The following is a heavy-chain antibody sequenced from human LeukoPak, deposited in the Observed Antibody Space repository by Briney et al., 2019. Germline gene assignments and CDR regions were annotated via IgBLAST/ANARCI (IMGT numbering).Heavy chain of an antibody. CDR3: ARGLYYYDSSGYSDAFDI. D-gene: IGHD3-22*01. J-gene: IGHJ3*02. Sequence: SETLSLTCTVSGGSISSYYWSWIRQPPGKGLEWIGYIYYSGSTNYNPSLKSRVTISVDTSKNQFSLKLSSVTAADTAVYYCARGLYYYDSSGYSDAFDIWGQGTMVIVSS. V-gene: IGHV4-59*01. CDR1: GGSISSYY. CDR2: IYYSGST.